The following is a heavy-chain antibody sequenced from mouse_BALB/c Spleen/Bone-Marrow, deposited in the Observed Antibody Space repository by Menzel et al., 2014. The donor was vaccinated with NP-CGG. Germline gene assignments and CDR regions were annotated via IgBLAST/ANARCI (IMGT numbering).Heavy chain of an antibody. CDR2: IYPGSGST. D-gene: IGHD1-1*01. CDR3: RSYDYTMDY. CDR1: GYTFTSYW. V-gene: IGHV1S22*01. J-gene: IGHJ4*01. Sequence: LQQSGSELVRPGASVKLSCKASGYTFTSYWMHWVKQRPGQGLEWIGNIYPGSGSTNYDEKFKSKATLTVDTSSGTAYMQLSSLTSEDSAVYYCRSYDYTMDYWGQGTSVTVSS.